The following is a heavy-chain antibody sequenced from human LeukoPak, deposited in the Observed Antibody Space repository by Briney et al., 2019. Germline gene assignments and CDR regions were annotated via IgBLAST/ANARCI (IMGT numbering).Heavy chain of an antibody. CDR3: ARAHPTTLLSSRTSCYGACAFDI. V-gene: IGHV4-4*07. J-gene: IGHJ3*02. Sequence: PSETLSLTCTVSGGSISSYYWNWIRQPAGKGLEWVGLIYTTGGPNYNPSLKSRVTMSVDTSKNHFSLKLSSVTAADTAVYYCARAHPTTLLSSRTSCYGACAFDIWGQGTMVTVSS. CDR1: GGSISSYY. D-gene: IGHD2-2*01. CDR2: IYTTGGP.